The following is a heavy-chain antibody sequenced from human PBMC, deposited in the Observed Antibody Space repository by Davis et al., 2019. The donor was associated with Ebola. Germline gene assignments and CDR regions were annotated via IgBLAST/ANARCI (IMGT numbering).Heavy chain of an antibody. CDR3: ARGPTYYYGMDV. J-gene: IGHJ6*02. Sequence: MPSETLSLTCTVSGGSVSSGSYYWSWIRQPPGKGLEWIGYIYYSGSTYYNPSLKSRVTISVDTSKNQFSLKLSSVTAADTAVYYCARGPTYYYGMDVWGQGTTVTVSS. CDR1: GGSVSSGSYY. V-gene: IGHV4-61*01. CDR2: IYYSGST.